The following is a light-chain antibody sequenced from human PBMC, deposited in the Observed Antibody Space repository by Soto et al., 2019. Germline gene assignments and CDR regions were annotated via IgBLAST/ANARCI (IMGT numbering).Light chain of an antibody. Sequence: DIQRTQSPSFLSASVGDRVTITSRASQSISSWLAWYQQKQGKAPKVXIYDASSLASGVRSRFSCSGAGTECTLTISSLQPDDVDTDYCPHYNSYSEAFGQGTKVDIK. CDR1: QSISSW. CDR3: PHYNSYSEA. CDR2: DAS. J-gene: IGKJ1*01. V-gene: IGKV1-5*01.